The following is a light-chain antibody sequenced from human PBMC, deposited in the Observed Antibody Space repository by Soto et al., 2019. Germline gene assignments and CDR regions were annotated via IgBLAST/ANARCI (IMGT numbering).Light chain of an antibody. CDR2: DVT. J-gene: IGLJ1*01. CDR1: SSDIGGYNY. V-gene: IGLV2-14*03. CDR3: SSYTSTSTPYV. Sequence: QSTLTQPASVSGSPGQSIAISCTGTSSDIGGYNYVSWYQQHPDKAPKLLIYDVTHRPSGVSNRFSGSKSGDTASLTISGLQAEDEADYYCSSYTSTSTPYVFGTETKFTVL.